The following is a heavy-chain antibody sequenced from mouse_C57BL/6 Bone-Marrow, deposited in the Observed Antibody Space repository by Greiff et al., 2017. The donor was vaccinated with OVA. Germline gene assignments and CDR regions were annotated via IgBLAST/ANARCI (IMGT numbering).Heavy chain of an antibody. CDR2: ISSGGDYI. V-gene: IGHV5-9-1*02. J-gene: IGHJ3*01. Sequence: DVQLVESGEGLVKPGGSLKLSCAASGFTFSSYAMSWVRQTPEKRLEWVAYISSGGDYIYYADTVKGRFTISRDNARNTLYLQMSSLKSEDTAMYYCTRVAQATVSFAYWGQGTLVTVSA. CDR1: GFTFSSYA. D-gene: IGHD3-2*02. CDR3: TRVAQATVSFAY.